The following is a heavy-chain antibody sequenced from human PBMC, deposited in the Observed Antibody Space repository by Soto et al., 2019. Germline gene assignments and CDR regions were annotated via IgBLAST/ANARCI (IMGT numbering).Heavy chain of an antibody. CDR2: ISGSGGST. Sequence: GGSLRLSCAASGFTFSSYAMSWVRQAPGKGLEWVSAISGSGGSTYYADSVKGRFTISRDNSKNTLYLQMNSLRAEDTAVYYCAKVPKDIVLMVYAISVVYFDYWGQGTLVTVSS. D-gene: IGHD2-8*01. CDR1: GFTFSSYA. CDR3: AKVPKDIVLMVYAISVVYFDY. J-gene: IGHJ4*02. V-gene: IGHV3-23*01.